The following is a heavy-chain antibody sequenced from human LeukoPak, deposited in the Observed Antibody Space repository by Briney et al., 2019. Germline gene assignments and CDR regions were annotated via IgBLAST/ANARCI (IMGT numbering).Heavy chain of an antibody. CDR1: GGSISSGDYY. V-gene: IGHV4-30-4*01. D-gene: IGHD3-22*01. Sequence: SKTLSLTCTVSGGSISSGDYYWGWLRQPPGKGLEWIGYIYYSGSTYYNPSLKSRVTISVDTSKNQFSLKLSSVTAADTAVYYCARRACAYYYDSSGYSRYWGQGTLVTVSS. J-gene: IGHJ4*02. CDR2: IYYSGST. CDR3: ARRACAYYYDSSGYSRY.